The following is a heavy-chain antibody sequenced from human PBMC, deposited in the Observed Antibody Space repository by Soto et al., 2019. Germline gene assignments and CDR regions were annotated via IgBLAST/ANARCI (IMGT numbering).Heavy chain of an antibody. J-gene: IGHJ4*02. Sequence: SETLSLTCSVSGGSISSGDYYWSWVRQPPGKGLEWIGYICYSGSAYYNPSLKTRLAMSVDTSNNHFSLKLSSVTVADTAVYYCARINIAGTFYYDNWGQGTPVTVS. CDR3: ARINIAGTFYYDN. CDR2: ICYSGSA. D-gene: IGHD6-13*01. V-gene: IGHV4-30-4*01. CDR1: GGSISSGDYY.